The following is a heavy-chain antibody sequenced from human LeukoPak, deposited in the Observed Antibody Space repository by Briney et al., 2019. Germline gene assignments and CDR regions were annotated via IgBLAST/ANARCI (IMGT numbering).Heavy chain of an antibody. J-gene: IGHJ6*03. V-gene: IGHV4-59*01. D-gene: IGHD3-3*01. CDR1: GGSISSYY. CDR3: ARDGGHYDFWSGYYGDAYYMDV. Sequence: SETLSLACTVSGGSISSYYWSWIRQPPGKGLEWIGYIYYSGSTNYNPSLKSRVTISVDTSKNQFSLKLSSVTAADTAVYHCARDGGHYDFWSGYYGDAYYMDVWGEGTTVTVSS. CDR2: IYYSGST.